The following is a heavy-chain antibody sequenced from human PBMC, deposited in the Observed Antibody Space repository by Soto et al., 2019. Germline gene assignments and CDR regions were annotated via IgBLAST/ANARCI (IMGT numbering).Heavy chain of an antibody. CDR3: ARGGHIAVVTASFDN. J-gene: IGHJ4*02. Sequence: QVQLVQSGAEVRKPGASVRVSCKPSGYTFNTYYLHWLRQAPGQALEWMGVIRPSGGGTTYAQKFLGRVTVTRDTSTTPVFMELSSLRSDDTAVYYCARGGHIAVVTASFDNWGQGTLVTVS. CDR1: GYTFNTYY. V-gene: IGHV1-46*02. D-gene: IGHD2-21*02. CDR2: IRPSGGGT.